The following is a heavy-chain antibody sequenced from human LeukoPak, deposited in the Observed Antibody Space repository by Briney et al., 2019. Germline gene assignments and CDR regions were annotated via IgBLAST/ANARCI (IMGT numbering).Heavy chain of an antibody. CDR2: ISGAGSII. Sequence: PGGSLRLSCAASGFSFGDYYMSWIRQAPGKGLELVSYISGAGSIIYNIDSVKGRFTISRDNAKKSLYLQMNSLRAEDTAVYYCARVGDSSSWPIDYWGQGTLVTVSS. J-gene: IGHJ4*02. D-gene: IGHD6-13*01. CDR1: GFSFGDYY. V-gene: IGHV3-11*04. CDR3: ARVGDSSSWPIDY.